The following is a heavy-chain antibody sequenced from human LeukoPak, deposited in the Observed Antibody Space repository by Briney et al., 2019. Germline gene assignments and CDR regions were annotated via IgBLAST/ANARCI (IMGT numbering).Heavy chain of an antibody. Sequence: PSETLSLTCTVSGGSISSSSYYWGWIRQPPGKGLEWIGSIYYSGSTYYNPSLKSRVTISVDTSKNQFSLKLSSVTAADTAVYYCARLKYGGYVDYWGQGTLVTVSS. CDR1: GGSISSSSYY. V-gene: IGHV4-39*01. CDR3: ARLKYGGYVDY. CDR2: IYYSGST. J-gene: IGHJ4*02. D-gene: IGHD4/OR15-4a*01.